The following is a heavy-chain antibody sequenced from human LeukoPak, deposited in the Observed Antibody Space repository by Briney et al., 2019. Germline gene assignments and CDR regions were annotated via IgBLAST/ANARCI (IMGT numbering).Heavy chain of an antibody. D-gene: IGHD1-26*01. CDR1: GFTFSTYP. CDR3: AKSKIVQGRGYFDR. J-gene: IGHJ2*01. V-gene: IGHV3-23*01. Sequence: GGSLRLSCTASGFTFSTYPLTRVRQAPGRGPEWVSPIGTSGDTYYADSVKVRFTIARDNSNNALYLHMNSLRAEDAAVYYCAKSKIVQGRGYFDRWVRGTLVTVSS. CDR2: IGTSGDT.